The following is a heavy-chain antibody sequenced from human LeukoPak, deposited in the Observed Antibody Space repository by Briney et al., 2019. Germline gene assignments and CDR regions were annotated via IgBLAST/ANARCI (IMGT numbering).Heavy chain of an antibody. CDR3: ARAGYYYDSSGSYGLAY. Sequence: SETLSLTCAVYGGSFSGYYWSWIRQPPGKGLEWIREINHSGSTNYNPSLKSRVTISVDTSKNQFSLKLSSVTAADTAVYYCARAGYYYDSSGSYGLAYWGQGTLVTVSS. D-gene: IGHD3-22*01. J-gene: IGHJ4*02. CDR2: INHSGST. CDR1: GGSFSGYY. V-gene: IGHV4-34*01.